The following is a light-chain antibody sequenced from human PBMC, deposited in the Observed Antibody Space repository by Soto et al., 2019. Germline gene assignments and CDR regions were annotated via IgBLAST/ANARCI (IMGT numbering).Light chain of an antibody. Sequence: QSALTQPPSASGTPGQRVTISCPRSSSNIGTYTVNWYQQVPGTAPKLLIYSNNQRPSGVPDRFSGSKSGTSASLAISGLQSEDEADYHCAAWDASLNGVIFGGGTQLTVL. CDR3: AAWDASLNGVI. CDR1: SSNIGTYT. V-gene: IGLV1-44*01. J-gene: IGLJ2*01. CDR2: SNN.